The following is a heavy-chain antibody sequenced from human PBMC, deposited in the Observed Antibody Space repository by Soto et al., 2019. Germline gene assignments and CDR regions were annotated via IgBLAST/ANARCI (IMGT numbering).Heavy chain of an antibody. CDR2: IYYSGST. CDR3: ARLVSRRDGYTAFDY. Sequence: PSETLSLTCTVSGGSISSSSYYWGWIRQPPGKGLEWIGSIYYSGSTYYNPSLKSRVTISVDTSKNQFSLKLSSVTAADTAVYYCARLVSRRDGYTAFDYWGQRTLVTVSS. D-gene: IGHD5-12*01. CDR1: GGSISSSSYY. V-gene: IGHV4-39*01. J-gene: IGHJ4*02.